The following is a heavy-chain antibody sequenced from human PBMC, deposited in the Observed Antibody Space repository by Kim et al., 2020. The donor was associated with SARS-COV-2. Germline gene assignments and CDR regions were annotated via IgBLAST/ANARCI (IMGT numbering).Heavy chain of an antibody. CDR2: ITSTSTYI. CDR1: GFTFSTYS. V-gene: IGHV3-21*01. Sequence: GGSLRLSCAASGFTFSTYSMNWIRQAPGKGLEWLASITSTSTYIFYADSVKGRFTISRDNAKNSVYLQVNSLTAEDAAVYYCARDPYGSGCYVDYWGQGT. J-gene: IGHJ4*02. CDR3: ARDPYGSGCYVDY. D-gene: IGHD3-10*01.